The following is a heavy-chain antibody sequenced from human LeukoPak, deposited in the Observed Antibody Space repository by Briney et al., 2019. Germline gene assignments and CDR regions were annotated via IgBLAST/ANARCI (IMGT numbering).Heavy chain of an antibody. J-gene: IGHJ6*04. Sequence: SETLSLTCAVYGGSFSGYYWSWIRQPPGKGLEWIGEINHSGSTNYNPSLKRRVTISVDTFKNQFSLKLSSVTAADTAVYYCARRRITMVRGVTYYYGMDVWGKGTTVTVSS. D-gene: IGHD3-10*01. V-gene: IGHV4-34*01. CDR2: INHSGST. CDR1: GGSFSGYY. CDR3: ARRRITMVRGVTYYYGMDV.